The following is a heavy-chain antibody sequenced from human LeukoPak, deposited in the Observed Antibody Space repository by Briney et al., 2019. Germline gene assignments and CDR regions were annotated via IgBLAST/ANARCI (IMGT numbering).Heavy chain of an antibody. V-gene: IGHV3-21*01. CDR3: ARDGIVGATNGFDY. J-gene: IGHJ4*02. Sequence: GGSLRLSCAASGFTFSTSSMNWVRQAPGKGLEWVSSISSSSSYIYYADSVKGRFTISRDNAKNSLYLQMNSLRAEDTAVYYCARDGIVGATNGFDYWGQGTLVTVSS. CDR1: GFTFSTSS. CDR2: ISSSSSYI. D-gene: IGHD1-26*01.